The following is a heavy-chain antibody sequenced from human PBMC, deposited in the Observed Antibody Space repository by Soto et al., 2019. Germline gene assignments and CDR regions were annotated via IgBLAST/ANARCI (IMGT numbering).Heavy chain of an antibody. D-gene: IGHD3-16*01. V-gene: IGHV5-51*01. CDR1: GYKFTSYW. CDR3: ATRGTPPADYYYYYGMDV. Sequence: PGESLKISCKGSGYKFTSYWIGWVRQMPGKGLGWMGMIYPGDSDTRYSPSFQGQVTISADKSISTAYLQWSSLKASDTAMYYCATRGTPPADYYYYYGMDVWGQGTTVTVSS. J-gene: IGHJ6*02. CDR2: IYPGDSDT.